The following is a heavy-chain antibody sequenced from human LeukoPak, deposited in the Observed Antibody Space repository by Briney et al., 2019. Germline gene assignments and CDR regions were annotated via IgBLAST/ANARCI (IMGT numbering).Heavy chain of an antibody. V-gene: IGHV3-48*02. CDR3: AVMAVITVDAFDL. J-gene: IGHJ3*01. CDR1: GFTFSNYN. CDR2: INTARTTI. D-gene: IGHD5-24*01. Sequence: GGSLRLSCSASGFTFSNYNINWVRQAPGKGPEWISYINTARTTIHYADSVKGRFTISRDNAKNSLYLEMNSLRDEDTAVYYCAVMAVITVDAFDLWGPGTMVTVSS.